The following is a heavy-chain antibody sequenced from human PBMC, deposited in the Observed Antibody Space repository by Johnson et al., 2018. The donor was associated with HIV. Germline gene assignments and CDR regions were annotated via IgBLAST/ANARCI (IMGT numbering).Heavy chain of an antibody. D-gene: IGHD5-18*01. CDR2: IRYDGSNK. J-gene: IGHJ3*02. V-gene: IGHV3-30*02. CDR3: AKDRDSYGYGGAFDI. Sequence: QVQLVESGGGVVQPGGSLRLSCAASGFTFSSYGMHWVRQAPGKGLEWVAFIRYDGSNKYYADSVKGRFTISRDIAKNSLYLQMNSLRAEDTAVYYCAKDRDSYGYGGAFDIWGHGTMVTVSS. CDR1: GFTFSSYG.